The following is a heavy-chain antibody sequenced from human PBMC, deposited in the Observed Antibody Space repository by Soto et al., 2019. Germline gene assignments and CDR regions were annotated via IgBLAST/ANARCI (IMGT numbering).Heavy chain of an antibody. CDR1: GYSFTSYW. V-gene: IGHV5-51*01. D-gene: IGHD3-10*01. CDR2: IYPGDSDT. CDR3: ARHDYSGSPNYYYGMDV. Sequence: PGESLKISCKGSGYSFTSYWIGWVRQMPGKGLEWMGIIYPGDSDTRYSPSFQGQVTISADKSISTACLQWSSLKASDTAMYYCARHDYSGSPNYYYGMDVWGQGTTVTVSS. J-gene: IGHJ6*02.